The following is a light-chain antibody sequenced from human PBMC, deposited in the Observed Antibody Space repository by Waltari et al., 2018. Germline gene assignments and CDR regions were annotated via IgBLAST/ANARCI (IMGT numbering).Light chain of an antibody. CDR2: GNT. Sequence: QSGLPQPPSVSGAPGQRVTISCPGSSSNIGAGYDVPRYQLLPGTAPKLLIYGNTNRPSGVPDRFSGSKSGTSASLAITGLQAEDEADYYCQSYDRSLSGSIFGGGTKLTVL. CDR1: SSNIGAGYD. V-gene: IGLV1-40*01. J-gene: IGLJ2*01. CDR3: QSYDRSLSGSI.